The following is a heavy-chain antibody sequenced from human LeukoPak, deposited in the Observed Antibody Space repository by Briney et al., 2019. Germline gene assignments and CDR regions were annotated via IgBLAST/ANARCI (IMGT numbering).Heavy chain of an antibody. CDR1: GYTFTCYD. CDR2: MNPNSGNA. Sequence: ASVKVSFKASGYTFTCYDINWVRQATGQGLEWMGWMNPNSGNAGYAQKFQGRVTMTRNTSISTAYMELSSLRSEDTAVYYCARGGGARSYWYFDLWGRGTLVTVSS. CDR3: ARGGGARSYWYFDL. J-gene: IGHJ2*01. V-gene: IGHV1-8*01. D-gene: IGHD4-23*01.